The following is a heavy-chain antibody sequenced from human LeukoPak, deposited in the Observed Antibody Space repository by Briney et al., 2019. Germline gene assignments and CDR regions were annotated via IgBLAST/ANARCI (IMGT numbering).Heavy chain of an antibody. J-gene: IGHJ5*02. CDR2: IDGSGSS. CDR1: GYSISSGYL. V-gene: IGHV4-38-2*02. D-gene: IGHD5-12*01. CDR3: ARDSEPRGYSGYDYVGNWFDP. Sequence: SEPLSLTCTVSGYSISSGYLWGWIRQPPGKWLEWIGSIDGSGSSYYNPSLKSRVTISVDTSRNQFSLKLSSVTAADTAVYFCARDSEPRGYSGYDYVGNWFDPWGQGTLVTVSS.